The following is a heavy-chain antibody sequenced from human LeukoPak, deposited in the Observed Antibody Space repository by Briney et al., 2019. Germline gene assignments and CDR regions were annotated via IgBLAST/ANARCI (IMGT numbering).Heavy chain of an antibody. Sequence: AGESLKISCKGSGYSSTSYWIAWVRQMPGKGLEWMGIIYPGDFDTRYSPSFQGQATISADKSISTAYLQWSSLKASDTAVYYCARRAVTTGYFDYWGQGSLVTVSS. CDR3: ARRAVTTGYFDY. D-gene: IGHD4-17*01. CDR2: IYPGDFDT. J-gene: IGHJ4*02. CDR1: GYSSTSYW. V-gene: IGHV5-51*01.